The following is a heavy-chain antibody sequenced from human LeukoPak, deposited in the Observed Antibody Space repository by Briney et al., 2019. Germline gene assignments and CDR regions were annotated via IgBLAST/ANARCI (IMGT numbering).Heavy chain of an antibody. Sequence: GGSLRLSCAASGFTFSSYSMNWVRQAPGKGLEWVSSISSSSSYIYYADSVKGRFTISRDNAKNSLYLQMNSLRAEDTAVYYCARYREQQPNKNWFDPWGQGTLVTVSS. CDR3: ARYREQQPNKNWFDP. V-gene: IGHV3-21*04. J-gene: IGHJ5*02. CDR1: GFTFSSYS. D-gene: IGHD6-13*01. CDR2: ISSSSSYI.